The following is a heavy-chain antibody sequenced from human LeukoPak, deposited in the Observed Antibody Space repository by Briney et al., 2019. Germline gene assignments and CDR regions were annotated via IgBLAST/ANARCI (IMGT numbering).Heavy chain of an antibody. J-gene: IGHJ4*02. CDR1: GGTFSSYA. CDR3: ARDSKIYGDYFDY. CDR2: IIPIFGTA. D-gene: IGHD4-17*01. Sequence: SVKVSCKASGGTFSSYAISWVRQAPGQGLEWMGGIIPIFGTANYAQKFQGRVTITADESTSTAYMELRSLRSDDTAVYYCARDSKIYGDYFDYWGQGTLVTVSS. V-gene: IGHV1-69*13.